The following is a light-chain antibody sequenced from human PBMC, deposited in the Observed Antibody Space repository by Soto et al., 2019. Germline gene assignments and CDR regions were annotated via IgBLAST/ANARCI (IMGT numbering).Light chain of an antibody. Sequence: DIQMTQSPSTLSASVVDRFTITFLASQSVSACLAWYQQKPGKAPKFLMYDVSTLESGVPSRFSGSASGTDFTLTISSLQPEDFATYYCLQDSSYPWTFGQGTKVDIK. CDR3: LQDSSYPWT. CDR2: DVS. CDR1: QSVSAC. J-gene: IGKJ1*01. V-gene: IGKV1-5*01.